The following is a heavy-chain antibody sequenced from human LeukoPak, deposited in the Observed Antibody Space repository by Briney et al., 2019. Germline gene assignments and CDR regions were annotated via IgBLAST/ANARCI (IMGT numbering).Heavy chain of an antibody. CDR3: AITSARGTYRFLDY. D-gene: IGHD3-16*02. V-gene: IGHV1-18*01. CDR1: GYTFTNYA. J-gene: IGHJ4*02. CDR2: ISPYNGNT. Sequence: RASVKVSCKASGYTFTNYAITWVRHAPGQGLEWMGWISPYNGNTNFAQNLQGRVTMTTDTATSTAYMELRDLRSDDTAMYYCAITSARGTYRFLDYWGQGTLVTVSS.